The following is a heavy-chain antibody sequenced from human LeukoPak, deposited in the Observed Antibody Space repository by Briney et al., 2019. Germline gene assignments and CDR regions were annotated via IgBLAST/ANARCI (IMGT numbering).Heavy chain of an antibody. J-gene: IGHJ6*02. CDR3: ARELVRGVMGIDYYYGMHV. Sequence: GGSLRLSCAASGFTFSSYAMHWVRQAPGKGLEWVAVISYDGSNKYYADSVKGRFTISRDNSKNTLYLQMNSLRAEDTAVYYCARELVRGVMGIDYYYGMHVWGQGTTVTVSS. CDR2: ISYDGSNK. CDR1: GFTFSSYA. V-gene: IGHV3-30*04. D-gene: IGHD3-10*01.